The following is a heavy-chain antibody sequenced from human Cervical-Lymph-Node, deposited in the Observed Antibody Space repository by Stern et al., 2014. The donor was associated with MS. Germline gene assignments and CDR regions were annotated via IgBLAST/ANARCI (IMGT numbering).Heavy chain of an antibody. V-gene: IGHV5-51*01. CDR3: ARQEGSRHYGLDV. Sequence: VQLVESGAAVKKSGESLKISCKGSGYSFPAYWIAWVRQMHGKGLEWMGIIYPGDSDIRYSPAFQGQVTISADKSTRTAYLQWSSLKASDTAMYYCARQEGSRHYGLDVWGQGTTVTVSS. CDR1: GYSFPAYW. D-gene: IGHD6-6*01. CDR2: IYPGDSDI. J-gene: IGHJ6*02.